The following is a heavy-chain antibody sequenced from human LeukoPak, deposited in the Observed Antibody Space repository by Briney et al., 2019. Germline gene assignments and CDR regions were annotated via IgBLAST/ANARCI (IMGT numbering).Heavy chain of an antibody. D-gene: IGHD6-19*01. V-gene: IGHV3-11*01. CDR2: ISSSGSTI. CDR1: GGSFSGYY. CDR3: ARASSSGWPRYFDY. J-gene: IGHJ4*02. Sequence: LSLTCAVYGGSFSGYYWSWIRQAPGKGLEWVSYISSSGSTIYYADSVKGRFTISRDNAKNSLYLQMNSLRAEDTAVYYCARASSSGWPRYFDYWGQGTLVTVSS.